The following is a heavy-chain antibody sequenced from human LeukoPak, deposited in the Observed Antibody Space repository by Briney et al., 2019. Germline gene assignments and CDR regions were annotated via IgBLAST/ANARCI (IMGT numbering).Heavy chain of an antibody. CDR3: AKGIGGYYYYYFAY. Sequence: PGRSLRLSCAASGFTFSSYGMHWVRQAPGKGLEWEAVISYDGSNKYYADSVKGRFTISRDNSKNTLYLQMNSLRAEDTAVYYCAKGIGGYYYYYFAYWGQGTLVTVSS. V-gene: IGHV3-30*18. J-gene: IGHJ4*02. D-gene: IGHD3-22*01. CDR2: ISYDGSNK. CDR1: GFTFSSYG.